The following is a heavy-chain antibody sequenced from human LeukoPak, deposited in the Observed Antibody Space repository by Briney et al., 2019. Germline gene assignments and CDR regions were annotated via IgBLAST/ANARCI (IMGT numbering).Heavy chain of an antibody. CDR2: IYYSGST. CDR1: GGSISGYY. V-gene: IGHV4-59*01. J-gene: IGHJ3*01. Sequence: SETLSLTCTVSGGSISGYYWSWIRQPPGKGLEWIGYIYYSGSTNYNPSLKSRVTISVDKSKNQFSLKLSSVTAADTAVYYCAREWDSSGYDAFDLWGQGTMVTVSS. CDR3: AREWDSSGYDAFDL. D-gene: IGHD3-22*01.